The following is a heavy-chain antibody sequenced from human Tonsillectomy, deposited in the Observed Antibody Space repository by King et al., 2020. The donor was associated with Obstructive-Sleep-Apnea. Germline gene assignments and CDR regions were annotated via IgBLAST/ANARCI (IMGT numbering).Heavy chain of an antibody. V-gene: IGHV1-2*02. J-gene: IGHJ3*02. CDR3: ARDLDWGSYVDHDAVDI. Sequence: HVQLVQSGAEVKKPGASVKVSCKASGYTFTGYYMHWVRQAPGQGLEWMGWINPNSGGTNYAQKFQGRVTMTRDTSISTAYMELSRLRSDDTAVYYCARDLDWGSYVDHDAVDIWGQGTMVTVSA. CDR2: INPNSGGT. CDR1: GYTFTGYY. D-gene: IGHD1-26*01.